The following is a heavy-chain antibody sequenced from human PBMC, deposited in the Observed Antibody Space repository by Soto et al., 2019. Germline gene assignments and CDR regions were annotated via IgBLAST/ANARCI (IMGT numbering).Heavy chain of an antibody. J-gene: IGHJ4*02. D-gene: IGHD6-19*01. CDR3: ARAYEASSGWKFDY. Sequence: PGGSLRLSCAASGFTFSNFWMTWVRQAPGKGLEWVANIKEDGSRTYYVDSVKGRFTISRDNAENSLYLQLNSLRADDTAVYYCARAYEASSGWKFDYWGQGSLVTVSS. CDR1: GFTFSNFW. V-gene: IGHV3-7*03. CDR2: IKEDGSRT.